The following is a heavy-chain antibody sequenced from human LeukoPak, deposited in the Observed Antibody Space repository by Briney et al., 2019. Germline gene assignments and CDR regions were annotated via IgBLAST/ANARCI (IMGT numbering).Heavy chain of an antibody. CDR3: VRDRELNY. J-gene: IGHJ4*02. Sequence: SETLSLTCTVSGGSISIYYWSWIRQPPGKGLEWIGYIYNSGSTNYNPSLKSRVTISVDTSKNQFSLNLGSVTAADTAVYYCVRDRELNYWGQGTLVTVSS. CDR2: IYNSGST. CDR1: GGSISIYY. D-gene: IGHD3-10*01. V-gene: IGHV4-59*01.